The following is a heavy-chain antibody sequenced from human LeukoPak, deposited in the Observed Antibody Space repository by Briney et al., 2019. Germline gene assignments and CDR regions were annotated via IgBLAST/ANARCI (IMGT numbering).Heavy chain of an antibody. CDR2: INHSGST. J-gene: IGHJ3*02. Sequence: SETLSLTCAVYGGSFSGYYWSWIRQPPGKGLEWIGEINHSGSTNYNPSLQSRVTISVDTSKNQFSLKLSSVTAADTAVYYCARGPRDYVWGSYRSRGAFDIWGQGTMVTVSS. V-gene: IGHV4-34*01. CDR3: ARGPRDYVWGSYRSRGAFDI. CDR1: GGSFSGYY. D-gene: IGHD3-16*02.